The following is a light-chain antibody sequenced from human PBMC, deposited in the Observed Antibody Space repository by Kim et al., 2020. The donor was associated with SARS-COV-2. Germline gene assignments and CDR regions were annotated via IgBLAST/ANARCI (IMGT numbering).Light chain of an antibody. V-gene: IGKV3-20*01. Sequence: LSPGDRATLSCRASQSIISSYLAWYQQKPGQAPRLLIYGASYRATGVPDRFSGSGSGTDYTLTISRVEPEDFAVYYCQQFGSSVYTFGQGTKLEI. CDR1: QSIISSY. J-gene: IGKJ2*01. CDR2: GAS. CDR3: QQFGSSVYT.